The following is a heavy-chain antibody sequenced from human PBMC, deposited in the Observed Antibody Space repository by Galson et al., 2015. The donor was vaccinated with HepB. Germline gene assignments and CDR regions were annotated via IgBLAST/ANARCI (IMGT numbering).Heavy chain of an antibody. D-gene: IGHD3-3*01. V-gene: IGHV3-30-3*01. CDR1: GFTFSSYA. CDR2: ISYDGSNK. CDR3: VREGSDFWSGYNYFDY. Sequence: SLRLSCAASGFTFSSYAMHWVRQAPGKGLEWVAVISYDGSNKYYADSVKGRFTISRDNSKNTLYLQMNSQRAEDTAVYYCVREGSDFWSGYNYFDYWGQGTLVTVSS. J-gene: IGHJ4*02.